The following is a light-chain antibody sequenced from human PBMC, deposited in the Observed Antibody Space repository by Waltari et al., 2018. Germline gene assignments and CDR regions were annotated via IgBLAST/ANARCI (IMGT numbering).Light chain of an antibody. Sequence: QSALTQPPSASGSPGQSVTISCTGTSSDVGGYNYVSWYQQHPGKAPKVMIDEVSKRPSGVPDRFAGSKSGNTASRTVSGVQAEDEADYYCSSYGGSNNLVFGGGTKLTVL. CDR3: SSYGGSNNLV. CDR2: EVS. CDR1: SSDVGGYNY. J-gene: IGLJ3*02. V-gene: IGLV2-8*01.